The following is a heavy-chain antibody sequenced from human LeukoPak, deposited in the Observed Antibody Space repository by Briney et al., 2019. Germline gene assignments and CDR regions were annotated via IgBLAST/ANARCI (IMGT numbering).Heavy chain of an antibody. V-gene: IGHV3-48*01. CDR2: ISSSSRTI. CDR1: GFTFSSYS. J-gene: IGHJ5*02. CDR3: ARGVGYYYDSSGYSEVP. D-gene: IGHD3-22*01. Sequence: PGGSLRLSCAASGFTFSSYSMNWVRQAPGKGLEWVSYISSSSRTIYYADSVKGRFTISRDNAKNSLYLQMNSLRAEDTAVYYCARGVGYYYDSSGYSEVPWGQGTLVTVSS.